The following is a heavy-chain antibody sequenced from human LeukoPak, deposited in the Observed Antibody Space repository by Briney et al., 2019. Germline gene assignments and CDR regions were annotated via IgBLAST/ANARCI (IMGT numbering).Heavy chain of an antibody. Sequence: GGSLRLSCAASGFTVSSNYMSWVRQAPGKGLEWVSLIYSGGSTYYADSVKGRFTISRDNSKNTLYLQMNSLRAEDTAVYYCASRGKGYYYGMDVWGQGTTVTVSS. CDR1: GFTVSSNY. CDR2: IYSGGST. D-gene: IGHD4-23*01. V-gene: IGHV3-66*01. J-gene: IGHJ6*02. CDR3: ASRGKGYYYGMDV.